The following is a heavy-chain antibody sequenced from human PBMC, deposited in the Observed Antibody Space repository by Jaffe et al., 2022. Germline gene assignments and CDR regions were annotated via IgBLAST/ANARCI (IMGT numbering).Heavy chain of an antibody. CDR3: AKGKRITMVQGDDDAFDI. CDR1: GFTFDDYT. J-gene: IGHJ3*02. Sequence: EVQLVESGGVVVQPGGSLRLSCAASGFTFDDYTMHWVRQAPGKGLEWVSLISWDGGSTYYADSVKGRFTISRDNSKNSLYLQMNSLRTEDTALYYCAKGKRITMVQGDDDAFDIWGQGTMVTVSS. D-gene: IGHD3-10*01. V-gene: IGHV3-43*01. CDR2: ISWDGGST.